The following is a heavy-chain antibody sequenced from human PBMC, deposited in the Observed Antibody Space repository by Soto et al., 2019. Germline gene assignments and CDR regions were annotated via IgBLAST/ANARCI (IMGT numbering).Heavy chain of an antibody. CDR2: ISYDGSNK. CDR3: ASRGATPYYYYGMDV. V-gene: IGHV3-30-3*01. Sequence: QVQLVESGGGVVQPGRSLRLSCAASGFTFSSYAMHWVRQAPGKGLEWVAVISYDGSNKYYADSVKGRFTISRDNSKNTLYLQMNSLRAEDTAVYYCASRGATPYYYYGMDVWCQGTTVTVSS. J-gene: IGHJ6*02. D-gene: IGHD1-26*01. CDR1: GFTFSSYA.